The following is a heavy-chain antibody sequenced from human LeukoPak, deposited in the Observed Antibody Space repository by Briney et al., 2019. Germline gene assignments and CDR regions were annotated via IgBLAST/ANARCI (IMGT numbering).Heavy chain of an antibody. V-gene: IGHV3-23*01. CDR3: AKQIANWGVWFDC. D-gene: IGHD7-27*01. CDR2: ISNDGTI. Sequence: GGSLRHSRAASGFTFRSYAMTWVRQAPGKGLEWVSEISNDGTINYAEPVRGRFTTSRDNSKNTLYVQMNSLRAEDTAVYYCAKQIANWGVWFDCWGPGILVTVSS. J-gene: IGHJ4*02. CDR1: GFTFRSYA.